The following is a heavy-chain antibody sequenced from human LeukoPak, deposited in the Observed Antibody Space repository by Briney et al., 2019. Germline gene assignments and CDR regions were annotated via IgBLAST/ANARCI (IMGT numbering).Heavy chain of an antibody. CDR1: GYTFTSYD. CDR3: ARGEAPLGSSSWGA. D-gene: IGHD6-13*01. CDR2: MNPNSGNT. J-gene: IGHJ4*02. Sequence: ASVKVSCKASGYTFTSYDINWVRQATGQGLEWMGWMNPNSGNTGYAQKFQGRVTMTRNTSMSTAYMELSSLRSEDTAVYYCARGEAPLGSSSWGAWGQGTLVTVSS. V-gene: IGHV1-8*01.